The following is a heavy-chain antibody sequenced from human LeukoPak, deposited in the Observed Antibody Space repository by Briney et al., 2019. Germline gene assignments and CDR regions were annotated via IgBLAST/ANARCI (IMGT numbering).Heavy chain of an antibody. V-gene: IGHV4-38-2*02. CDR3: ARDWAADTLRYLDL. Sequence: PSETLSLTCIVSGYSISSGYFWGWVRQPPGKDLEWIGSIYHRGTTHYNPSLKSRVSISLDGSKNQFSLEMSSVTAADTAVYYCARDWAADTLRYLDLWGRGTLVTVSS. CDR1: GYSISSGYF. CDR2: IYHRGTT. D-gene: IGHD6-13*01. J-gene: IGHJ2*01.